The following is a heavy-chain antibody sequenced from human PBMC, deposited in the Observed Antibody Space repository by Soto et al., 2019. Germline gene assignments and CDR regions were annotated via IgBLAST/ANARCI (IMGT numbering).Heavy chain of an antibody. Sequence: QVQLLQSGAEVKKPGSSVRVSCEASGGTFRTYAISWVRQAPGQGLVWMGEIIPIFGTENYAQKFQGRVTTTAAESTTTVYLDLRSLRSEDPAVYYCAKGAVAGTPTSYYYYGMDVWGQGTTVTVSS. D-gene: IGHD6-19*01. V-gene: IGHV1-69*12. CDR1: GGTFRTYA. CDR2: IIPIFGTE. CDR3: AKGAVAGTPTSYYYYGMDV. J-gene: IGHJ6*02.